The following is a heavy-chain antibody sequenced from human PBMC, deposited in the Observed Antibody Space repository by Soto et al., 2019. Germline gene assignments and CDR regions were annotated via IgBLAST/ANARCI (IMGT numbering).Heavy chain of an antibody. Sequence: GGSLRLSCAASGFTFTSYLMTWVRQAPGKGLEWVSGISGSGLATYYTDSVKGRFTISRDNSKNTLYLQMNSQRVEDTALYYCVTPGSSTQIDFWGQGTLVTVSS. CDR3: VTPGSSTQIDF. J-gene: IGHJ4*02. CDR2: ISGSGLAT. D-gene: IGHD1-26*01. CDR1: GFTFTSYL. V-gene: IGHV3-23*01.